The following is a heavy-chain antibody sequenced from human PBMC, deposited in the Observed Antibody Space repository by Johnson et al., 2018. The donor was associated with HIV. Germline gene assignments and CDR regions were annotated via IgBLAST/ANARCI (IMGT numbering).Heavy chain of an antibody. V-gene: IGHV3-30*02. CDR3: ASSRYYDSSGFYAFDI. Sequence: QVLLVESGGGVVQPGGSLRLSCAASGFTFRSYGMHWVRQAPGKGLEWVAFIRHDGSNKYYADSVKGRFTISRDNSKNTLNLQMNSLRAEDTAGYYCASSRYYDSSGFYAFDIWGQGTMVTVSS. CDR1: GFTFRSYG. CDR2: IRHDGSNK. J-gene: IGHJ3*02. D-gene: IGHD3-22*01.